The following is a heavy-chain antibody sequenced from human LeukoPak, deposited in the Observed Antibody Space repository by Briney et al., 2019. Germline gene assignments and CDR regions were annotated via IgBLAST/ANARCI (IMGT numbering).Heavy chain of an antibody. CDR2: ISGSGGTT. V-gene: IGHV3-23*01. J-gene: IGHJ4*02. Sequence: GGSLRLPCAASGFTFSSYAMSWVRQAPGKGLEWVSVISGSGGTTNYADSVKGRFTFSRDNSKNTLYLQMNDLRAEDTAEYYCTKVGSNDYGSGSYADYFDYWGQGTLVTVSS. CDR3: TKVGSNDYGSGSYADYFDY. D-gene: IGHD3-10*01. CDR1: GFTFSSYA.